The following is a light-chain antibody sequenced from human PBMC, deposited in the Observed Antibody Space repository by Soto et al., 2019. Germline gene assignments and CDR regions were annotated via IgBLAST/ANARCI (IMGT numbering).Light chain of an antibody. Sequence: EIVMTQSPATLSVSPGERATLSCRASQSVSGNLAWYQQKPGQAPRLLIYGASTRATGIPARFSGSGAGTTFTLTISRLQSEDFAVYYCQQYNNLPPLTFGGGTKVEIK. CDR2: GAS. CDR1: QSVSGN. V-gene: IGKV3-15*01. CDR3: QQYNNLPPLT. J-gene: IGKJ4*01.